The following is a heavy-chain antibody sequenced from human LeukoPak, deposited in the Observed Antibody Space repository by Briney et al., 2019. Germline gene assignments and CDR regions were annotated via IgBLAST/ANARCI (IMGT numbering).Heavy chain of an antibody. CDR1: GGSFSGYY. Sequence: PSETLSVTCAVYGGSFSGYYWSWIRQPPGKGLEWIGEINHSGSTNYNPSLKSRVTISVDTSKNQFSLKLSSVTAADTAVYYCARDPNYGGNSNYWGQGTLVTVSS. J-gene: IGHJ4*02. CDR3: ARDPNYGGNSNY. V-gene: IGHV4-34*01. D-gene: IGHD4-23*01. CDR2: INHSGST.